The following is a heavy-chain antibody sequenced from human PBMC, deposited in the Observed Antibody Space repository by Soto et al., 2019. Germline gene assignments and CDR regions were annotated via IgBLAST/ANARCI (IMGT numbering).Heavy chain of an antibody. CDR2: IYPGDSET. V-gene: IGHV5-51*01. D-gene: IGHD6-13*01. CDR1: GYSFDSFW. J-gene: IGHJ6*02. CDR3: ARPNAYSSSWYNYYGMDV. Sequence: GESLKISGKGSGYSFDSFWIGWVRQMPGKGLEWMGLIYPGDSETRYSPSFQGQVTISADKSTNTAYLQWSSLKASDTAMYYCARPNAYSSSWYNYYGMDVWGQGTTVTVSS.